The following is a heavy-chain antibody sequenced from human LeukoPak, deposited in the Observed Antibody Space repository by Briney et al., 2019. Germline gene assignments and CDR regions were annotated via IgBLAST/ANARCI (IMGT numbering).Heavy chain of an antibody. V-gene: IGHV3-74*01. CDR3: AKEDFDY. Sequence: GGSLRLSCATSGFTLSSYWMHWVRQVPGKGLEWLSRINNDGVSTSYADSVKGRFTISRDNAKNTLYLRMNSLRAEDTAVYYCAKEDFDYWGQGTLVTVSS. J-gene: IGHJ4*02. CDR2: INNDGVST. CDR1: GFTLSSYW.